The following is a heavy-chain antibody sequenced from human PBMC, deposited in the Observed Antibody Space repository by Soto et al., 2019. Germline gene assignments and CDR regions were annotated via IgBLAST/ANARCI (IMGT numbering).Heavy chain of an antibody. Sequence: GGSLRLSCAASGFSFNNAWTNWVRQAPGKGLEWVGRIKSKTDGGTTDDSAPVKGRFTISRDDSENTLYLQMNSLKTEDTAVYYCTTDRFDYGKRYSYYYAMDVWGQGTTVTVSS. CDR2: IKSKTDGGTT. V-gene: IGHV3-15*07. CDR1: GFSFNNAW. CDR3: TTDRFDYGKRYSYYYAMDV. J-gene: IGHJ6*02. D-gene: IGHD4-17*01.